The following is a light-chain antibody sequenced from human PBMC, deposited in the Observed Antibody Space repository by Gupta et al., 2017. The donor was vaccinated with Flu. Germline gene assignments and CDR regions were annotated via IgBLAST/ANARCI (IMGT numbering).Light chain of an antibody. Sequence: GQAVRITCPGNSLGSYSASWYQQRPGQAPALVIVGKRDRPSGIPDRFSASNSGDTSSLTISGVQAEDEGDYYCNFRDIGGKHVVFGGGTHLTVL. CDR1: SLGSYS. CDR2: GKR. J-gene: IGLJ3*02. V-gene: IGLV3-19*01. CDR3: NFRDIGGKHVV.